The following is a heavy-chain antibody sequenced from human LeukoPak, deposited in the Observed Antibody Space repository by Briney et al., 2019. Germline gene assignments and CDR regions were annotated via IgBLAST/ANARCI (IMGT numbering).Heavy chain of an antibody. J-gene: IGHJ4*02. V-gene: IGHV3-30*04. CDR2: ISYDGSNK. CDR3: AGGKGFDY. CDR1: GFTFSSYA. Sequence: GGSLTLSCAASGFTFSSYAMHWVRQAPGKGLEWVAVISYDGSNKYYADAVKGRFTISRDNSKNTLHLQMNSLRAEDTAVYYCAGGKGFDYWGQGTLVTVSS.